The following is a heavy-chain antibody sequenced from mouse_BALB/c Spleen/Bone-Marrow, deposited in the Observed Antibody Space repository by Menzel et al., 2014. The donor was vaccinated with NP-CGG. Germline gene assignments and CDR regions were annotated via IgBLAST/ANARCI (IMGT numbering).Heavy chain of an antibody. CDR2: IYPGNVNT. CDR3: ARSLITTVVANYAMDH. V-gene: IGHV1S56*01. J-gene: IGHJ4*01. D-gene: IGHD1-1*01. CDR1: GYTFTSYY. Sequence: QVQLKESGPELVKPGASVRISCKASGYTFTSYYIHWVKQRPGQGLEWIGWIYPGNVNTKYNEKFKGKATLTADKSSSTAYMQLSSLTSEDSAVYFCARSLITTVVANYAMDHWGQGTSVTVSS.